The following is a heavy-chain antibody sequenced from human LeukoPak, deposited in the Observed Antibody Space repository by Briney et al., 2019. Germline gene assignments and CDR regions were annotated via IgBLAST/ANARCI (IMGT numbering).Heavy chain of an antibody. CDR1: GYTFTSYG. D-gene: IGHD3-22*01. CDR2: ISAYNGNT. V-gene: IGHV1-18*01. J-gene: IGHJ4*02. CDR3: ARDEGYYDSSGYDY. Sequence: ASVKVSRKASGYTFTSYGISWVRQAPGQGLEWMGWISAYNGNTNYAQKLQGRVTTTTDTSTSTAYMELRSLRSDDTAVYYCARDEGYYDSSGYDYWGQGTLVTVSS.